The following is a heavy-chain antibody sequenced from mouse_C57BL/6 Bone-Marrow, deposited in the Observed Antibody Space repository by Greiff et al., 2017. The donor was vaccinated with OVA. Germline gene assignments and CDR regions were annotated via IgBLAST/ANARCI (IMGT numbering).Heavy chain of an antibody. CDR3: ARGGYFDY. CDR2: INYDGSST. Sequence: EVMLVESEGGLVQPGSSMKLSCTASGFTFSDYYMAWVRQVPEKGLEWVANINYDGSSTYYLDSLKGRFIISRDNAKNILYLQMRSLKSEDTATYYCARGGYFDYWGQGTTLTVSS. J-gene: IGHJ2*01. V-gene: IGHV5-16*01. CDR1: GFTFSDYY.